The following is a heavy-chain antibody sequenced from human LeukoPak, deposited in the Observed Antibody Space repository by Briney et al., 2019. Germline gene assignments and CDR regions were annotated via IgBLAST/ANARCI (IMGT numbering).Heavy chain of an antibody. CDR1: GGSISSSNW. Sequence: PSETLSLTCAVSGGSISSSNWWSWVRQPPGKGLEWIGEIYHSGSTNYNPSLKSRVTISVDTSKNQFSLKLSSVTAADTAVYYCARSDYYDSSGYYTRAFDIWGQGTMVTVSS. D-gene: IGHD3-22*01. CDR3: ARSDYYDSSGYYTRAFDI. J-gene: IGHJ3*02. CDR2: IYHSGST. V-gene: IGHV4-4*02.